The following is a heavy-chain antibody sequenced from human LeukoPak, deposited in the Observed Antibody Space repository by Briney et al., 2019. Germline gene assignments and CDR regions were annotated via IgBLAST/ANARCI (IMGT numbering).Heavy chain of an antibody. Sequence: PGGSLRLSCAASGFTFSSCSMNWVRQAPGKGLEWVSYISGTSRTIYYADSVKGRFTISSDNAKNSLSLQMNSLRDEDTAVYYCARADRSGTYNFDYWGQGTLVTVSS. CDR1: GFTFSSCS. V-gene: IGHV3-48*02. CDR2: ISGTSRTI. D-gene: IGHD1-26*01. CDR3: ARADRSGTYNFDY. J-gene: IGHJ4*02.